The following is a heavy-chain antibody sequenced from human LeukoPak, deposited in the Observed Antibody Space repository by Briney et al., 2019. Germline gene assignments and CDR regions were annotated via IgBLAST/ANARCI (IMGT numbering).Heavy chain of an antibody. CDR2: IYYSGST. J-gene: IGHJ4*02. CDR3: AREDSSGRYYFDY. Sequence: SETLSLTCTVSGGSISSYYWRWIRQPPGKGLEWIGYIYYSGSTNYNPSLKSRVTISVDTSKNQFSLKLSSVTAADTAVYYCAREDSSGRYYFDYWGQGTLVTVSS. D-gene: IGHD6-19*01. V-gene: IGHV4-59*01. CDR1: GGSISSYY.